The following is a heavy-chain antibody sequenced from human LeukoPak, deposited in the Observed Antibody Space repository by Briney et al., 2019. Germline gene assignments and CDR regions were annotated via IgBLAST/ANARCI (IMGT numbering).Heavy chain of an antibody. CDR1: GGSISSYY. CDR2: IYTSGST. J-gene: IGHJ6*03. Sequence: SETLSLTCTVSGGSISSYYWSWIRQPAGKGLEWIGRIYTSGSTNYNPSLKSRVTMSVDTSKNQFSLKLSSVTAADTAVYYCARVMTYGSGSYYSTPDYYYMDVWGKGTTVTISS. CDR3: ARVMTYGSGSYYSTPDYYYMDV. V-gene: IGHV4-4*07. D-gene: IGHD3-10*01.